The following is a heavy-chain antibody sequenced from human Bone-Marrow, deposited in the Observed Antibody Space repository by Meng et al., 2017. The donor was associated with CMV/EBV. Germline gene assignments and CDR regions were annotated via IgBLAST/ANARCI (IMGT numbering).Heavy chain of an antibody. CDR3: ARLWGVRGYYFDY. CDR1: GFTFSSYS. Sequence: GESLKISCAASGFTFSSYSMNWVRQAPGKGLEWVSSISSSSSYIYCADSVKGRFTISRDNAKNSLYLQMNSLRAEDTAVYYCARLWGVRGYYFDYWGQGTLVTVSS. D-gene: IGHD3-10*01. J-gene: IGHJ4*02. CDR2: ISSSSSYI. V-gene: IGHV3-21*01.